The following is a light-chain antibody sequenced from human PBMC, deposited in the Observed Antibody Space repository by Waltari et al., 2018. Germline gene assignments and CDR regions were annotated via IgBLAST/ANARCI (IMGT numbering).Light chain of an antibody. V-gene: IGLV2-14*01. CDR2: EVS. CDR3: SSYTSSRTWV. Sequence: QSALTQPASVSGSPGQSITISCTGTSSDVGSYNHVSWYQQHPGKAPNVIIYEVSPRPSGVAYRFSGSKSGNTASLTISGLQAEDEADYYCSSYTSSRTWVFGGGTKLTVL. J-gene: IGLJ3*02. CDR1: SSDVGSYNH.